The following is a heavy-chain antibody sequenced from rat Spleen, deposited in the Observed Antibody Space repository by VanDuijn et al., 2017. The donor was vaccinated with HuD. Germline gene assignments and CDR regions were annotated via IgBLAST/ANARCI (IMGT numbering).Heavy chain of an antibody. CDR3: ASLYSSYSLYYFDY. CDR2: ISYSGST. D-gene: IGHD1-2*01. V-gene: IGHV3-4*01. Sequence: EIQLQESGPGLVKPSQSLSLTCSVTGYTITSGYDWSWIRKFPGNKMEWMGYISYSGSTKSTPSLKSRISITRDTSKNQFFLQVNSVTTEDTATYYCASLYSSYSLYYFDYWGQGVMVTVSS. J-gene: IGHJ2*01. CDR1: GYTITSGYD.